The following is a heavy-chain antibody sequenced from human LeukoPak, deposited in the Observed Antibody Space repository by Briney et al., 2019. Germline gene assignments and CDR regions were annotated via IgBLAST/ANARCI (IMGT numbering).Heavy chain of an antibody. Sequence: GGSLRLSCAASGFTFSNYWMHWVRHAPGKGLVWVSRFNSDGITTSYADSVKGRFTISRDNAKNTLYLQTSSLRAEDTAVYFCARGRYYLDSWGQGTLVTVSS. CDR1: GFTFSNYW. J-gene: IGHJ4*02. CDR2: FNSDGITT. CDR3: ARGRYYLDS. V-gene: IGHV3-74*01.